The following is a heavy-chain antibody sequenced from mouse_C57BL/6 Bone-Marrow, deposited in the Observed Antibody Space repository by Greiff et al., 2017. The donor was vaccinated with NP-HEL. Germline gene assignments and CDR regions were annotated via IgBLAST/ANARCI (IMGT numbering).Heavy chain of an antibody. CDR1: GYAFSSSW. CDR2: IYPGDGDT. D-gene: IGHD2-4*01. J-gene: IGHJ1*03. V-gene: IGHV1-82*01. CDR3: ARAEGLRGKWYFDV. Sequence: QVQLKQSGPELVKPGASVKISCKASGYAFSSSWMNWVKQRPGKGLEWIGRIYPGDGDTNYNGKFKGKATLTADKSSSTAYMQLSSLTSEDSAVYFCARAEGLRGKWYFDVWGTGTTVTVSS.